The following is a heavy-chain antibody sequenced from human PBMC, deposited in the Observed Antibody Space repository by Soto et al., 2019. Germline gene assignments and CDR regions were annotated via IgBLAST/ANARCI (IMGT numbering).Heavy chain of an antibody. J-gene: IGHJ5*02. V-gene: IGHV3-21*01. CDR3: TRDASRDSSARGWFDP. CDR2: ISSNSAYI. D-gene: IGHD6-19*01. CDR1: GFTFSGYG. Sequence: PGGSLRLSCAASGFTFSGYGMHWVRQAPGKGLEWVSTISSNSAYIYYTDALRGRFTISRDNAKNSLHLQMNSLRAEDTAVYYCTRDASRDSSARGWFDPWGPGTLVTVSS.